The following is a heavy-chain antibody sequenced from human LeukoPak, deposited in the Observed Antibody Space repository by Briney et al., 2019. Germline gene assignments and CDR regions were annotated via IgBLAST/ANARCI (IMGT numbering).Heavy chain of an antibody. J-gene: IGHJ6*02. CDR2: INMDGSSI. CDR3: TRGNYYAMDV. V-gene: IGHV3-74*01. Sequence: GGSLSLSFAASGFTFISYWMHWFGQPPGKGLVWVSRINMDGSSITYADSVKGRFTISRDNAKNTLYLQMNSLRAEDTAVYHCTRGNYYAMDVWGQGTTVTVSS. CDR1: GFTFISYW.